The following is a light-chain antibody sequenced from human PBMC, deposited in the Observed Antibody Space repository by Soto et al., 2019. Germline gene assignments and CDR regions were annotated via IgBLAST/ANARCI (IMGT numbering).Light chain of an antibody. CDR2: AAS. CDR3: LQDYNYPWT. CDR1: QDIRND. V-gene: IGKV1-6*01. Sequence: AIQMTQSPSSVSASVGDRVTITCRASQDIRNDLGWYQEKPRQALKLLIYAASNLQSGVPSRFSGSGSGTDFTLTISSMQPEDFATYYCLQDYNYPWTFGQGTKVEV. J-gene: IGKJ1*01.